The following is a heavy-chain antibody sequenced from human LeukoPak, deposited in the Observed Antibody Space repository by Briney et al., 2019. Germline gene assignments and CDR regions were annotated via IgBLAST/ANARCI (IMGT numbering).Heavy chain of an antibody. CDR1: GYTFTSYD. D-gene: IGHD3-16*02. V-gene: IGHV1-8*01. CDR2: MNPNSGNT. J-gene: IGHJ4*02. Sequence: ASVKVSCKASGYTFTSYDINWVRQATGQGLEWMGWMNPNSGNTGYAQKFQGRVTMTRNTSISTAYMELSSLRSKDTAVYYCARLYVWGSYRRFDYWGQGTLVTVSS. CDR3: ARLYVWGSYRRFDY.